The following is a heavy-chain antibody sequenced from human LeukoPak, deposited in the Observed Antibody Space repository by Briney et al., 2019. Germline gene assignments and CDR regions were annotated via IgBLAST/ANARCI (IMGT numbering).Heavy chain of an antibody. J-gene: IGHJ4*02. V-gene: IGHV1-18*01. CDR3: ARSPYSSGWVFDY. Sequence: ASVKVSCKASGYSFTSYGINWVRQAPGQGLEWMGWINTHNGNTNYAQKIQGRITVTTDTSTSTAYLELRSLRSDDTAVYYCARSPYSSGWVFDYWGQGTLVTVSS. CDR2: INTHNGNT. CDR1: GYSFTSYG. D-gene: IGHD6-19*01.